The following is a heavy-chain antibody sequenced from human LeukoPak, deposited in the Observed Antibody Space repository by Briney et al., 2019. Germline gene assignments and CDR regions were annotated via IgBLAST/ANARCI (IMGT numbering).Heavy chain of an antibody. J-gene: IGHJ4*02. D-gene: IGHD2-8*02. CDR1: GYSLSSYW. CDR2: IDPGDSFT. Sequence: PGESLKISCKSSGYSLSSYWIGWVRQMPGKGLEWMWRIDPGDSFTKYRPSLEGRVTISADKSLSTVYLQWSSLKASDTAIYYCARDGGGVSSWVSHWGQGTLVTVSS. CDR3: ARDGGGVSSWVSH. V-gene: IGHV5-10-1*01.